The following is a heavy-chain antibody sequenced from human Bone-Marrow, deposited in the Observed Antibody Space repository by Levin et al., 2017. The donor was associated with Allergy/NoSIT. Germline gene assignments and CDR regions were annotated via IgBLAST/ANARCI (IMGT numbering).Heavy chain of an antibody. CDR2: ISAYNGNT. D-gene: IGHD3-22*01. Sequence: GESLKISCKASGYTFTSYGISWVRQAPGQGLEWMGWISAYNGNTNYAQKLQGRVTMTTDTSTSTAYMELRSLRSDDTAVYYCARVTYYYDSSGPNDYWGQGTLVTVSS. CDR3: ARVTYYYDSSGPNDY. J-gene: IGHJ4*02. CDR1: GYTFTSYG. V-gene: IGHV1-18*01.